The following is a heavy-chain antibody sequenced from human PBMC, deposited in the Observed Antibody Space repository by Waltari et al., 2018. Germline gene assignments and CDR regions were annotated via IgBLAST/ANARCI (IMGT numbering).Heavy chain of an antibody. V-gene: IGHV4-39*02. D-gene: IGHD3-10*01. J-gene: IGHJ5*02. CDR1: GDSITSSNYY. CDR2: VYSTGST. CDR3: ARTFMVRTIRSRGWFDP. Sequence: QLQLQESGPRLVKPSETLSLTCSVSGDSITSSNYYWAWIRQPPGKGLELIGSVYSTGSTYYKASLTSRVTISVDTSKNYFSLSLTSVTATDTAIYFCARTFMVRTIRSRGWFDPWGQGTLVTVSS.